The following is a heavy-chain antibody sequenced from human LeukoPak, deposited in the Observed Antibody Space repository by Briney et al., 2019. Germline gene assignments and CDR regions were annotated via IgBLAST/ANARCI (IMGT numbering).Heavy chain of an antibody. CDR2: IIPIFGTA. V-gene: IGHV1-69*13. CDR3: ARDVRVVVPAAIGYYYYYYMDV. D-gene: IGHD2-2*01. J-gene: IGHJ6*03. CDR1: GGTFSSYA. Sequence: SVKVSCKASGGTFSSYAISWVRQAPGQGLEWMGGIIPIFGTANYAQKFQGRVTITADDSTSTAYMELSSLRSEDTAVYYCARDVRVVVPAAIGYYYYYYMDVWGKGTTVTVSS.